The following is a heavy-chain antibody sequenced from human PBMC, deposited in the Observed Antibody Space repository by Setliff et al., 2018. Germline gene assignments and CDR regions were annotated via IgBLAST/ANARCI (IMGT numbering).Heavy chain of an antibody. CDR3: AKDKIVGALIPGYYYGIDV. CDR1: GGTFSSYA. CDR2: IIPILGIA. Sequence: SVKVSCKDSGGTFSSYAISWVRQAPGQGLEWMGGIIPILGIANYAQKFQGRVTITADESTSTAYMELSSLRAEDTAVYYCAKDKIVGALIPGYYYGIDVWGQGTTVTVSS. V-gene: IGHV1-69*10. J-gene: IGHJ6*02. D-gene: IGHD1-26*01.